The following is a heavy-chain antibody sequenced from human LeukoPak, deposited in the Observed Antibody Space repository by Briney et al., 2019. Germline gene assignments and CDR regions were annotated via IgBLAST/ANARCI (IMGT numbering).Heavy chain of an antibody. D-gene: IGHD3-22*01. J-gene: IGHJ4*02. Sequence: SETLSLTCTVSGGSISSYYWGWIRQPPGKGLEWIGSIYYSGSSSDNPALKSRVTISVDTSKNQFSLKLSSVTAADTAVYYCARRRGYYDSSANFDYWGQGTLVAVSS. CDR1: GGSISSYY. CDR3: ARRRGYYDSSANFDY. CDR2: IYYSGSS. V-gene: IGHV4-39*01.